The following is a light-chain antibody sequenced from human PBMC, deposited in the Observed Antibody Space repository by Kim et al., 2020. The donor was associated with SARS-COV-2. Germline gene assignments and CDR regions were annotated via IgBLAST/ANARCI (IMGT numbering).Light chain of an antibody. J-gene: IGKJ5*01. CDR1: QGISSC. CDR3: QQDDSFPIT. V-gene: IGKV1-12*01. Sequence: ASVGDRVTITCRASQGISSCLAWYQQKPGKAPNLLIYAASSLQSGVPSRFSGSGSGTDFTLTISSLQPEDFATYYCQQDDSFPITFGQGTQVEIK. CDR2: AAS.